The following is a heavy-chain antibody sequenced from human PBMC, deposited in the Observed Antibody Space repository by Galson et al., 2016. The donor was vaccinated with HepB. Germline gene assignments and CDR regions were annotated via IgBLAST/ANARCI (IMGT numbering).Heavy chain of an antibody. CDR1: GFTVSNNY. V-gene: IGHV3-66*02. CDR2: IYSTGTT. D-gene: IGHD5-18*01. CDR3: VKPNTAGPSSYFDW. Sequence: SLRLSCAASGFTVSNNYMIWFRQAPGKVLEWVSLIYSTGTTSYADSVKGRFTISRDNSKNTLHLQMNSLRAEDTAVYYCVKPNTAGPSSYFDWWGQGTLVTVSS. J-gene: IGHJ4*02.